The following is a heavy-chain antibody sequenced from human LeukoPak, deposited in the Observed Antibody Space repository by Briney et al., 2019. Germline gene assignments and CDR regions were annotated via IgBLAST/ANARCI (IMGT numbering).Heavy chain of an antibody. CDR3: ARTAKYYYGSETYYFFDY. CDR2: ISYTGST. V-gene: IGHV4-59*01. J-gene: IGHJ4*02. Sequence: SEALSLTCTVSGGSISRYYWSWIRQPPGKGLEWIGYISYTGSTTYNSSLKSRVTISLDTSQNQFSLKLTSVTPADTAVYYCARTAKYYYGSETYYFFDYWGQGTLVTVSS. D-gene: IGHD3-10*01. CDR1: GGSISRYY.